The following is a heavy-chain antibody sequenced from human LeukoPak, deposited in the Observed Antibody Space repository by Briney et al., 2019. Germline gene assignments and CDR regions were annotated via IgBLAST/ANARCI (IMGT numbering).Heavy chain of an antibody. V-gene: IGHV3-23*01. Sequence: GGSLRLSCAASGFTFSSYAMSWVRQAPGKGLEWVSSIGGIGDNTHYADSVKGRFTIARDTSRNTLYLQMNTLRVEDTAIYYCAKTPTFYDVLTGYSNDYWGQGTLVTVSS. CDR2: IGGIGDNT. D-gene: IGHD3-9*01. CDR1: GFTFSSYA. CDR3: AKTPTFYDVLTGYSNDY. J-gene: IGHJ4*02.